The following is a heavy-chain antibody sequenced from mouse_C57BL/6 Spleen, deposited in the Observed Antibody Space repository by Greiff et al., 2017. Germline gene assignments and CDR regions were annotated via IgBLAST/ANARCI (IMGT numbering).Heavy chain of an antibody. Sequence: EVQLQQSGPELVKPGASVKISCKASGYTFTDYYMNWVKQSHGPRLKWIGAINPNNGGTSYNQKFKGKATLTVDKSSSPAYMELRSLTSEDSAVYNWAVSNGFAYGGQGTLATGPA. D-gene: IGHD2-5*01. CDR1: GYTFTDYY. CDR2: INPNNGGT. CDR3: AVSNGFAY. J-gene: IGHJ3*01. V-gene: IGHV1-26*01.